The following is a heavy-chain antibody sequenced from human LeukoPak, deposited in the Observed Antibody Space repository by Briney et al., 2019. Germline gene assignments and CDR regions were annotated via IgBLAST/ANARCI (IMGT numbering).Heavy chain of an antibody. D-gene: IGHD3-22*01. V-gene: IGHV3-48*01. CDR3: ARAYYDSSGYHYFDY. J-gene: IGHJ4*02. Sequence: GGSLRLSCIAYGFTFSSYSMNWVRQAPGKGLEWVSYISSSSSTIYYADSVKGRFTISRDNAKNSLYLQMNSLRAEDTAVYYCARAYYDSSGYHYFDYWGQGTLVTVSS. CDR2: ISSSSSTI. CDR1: GFTFSSYS.